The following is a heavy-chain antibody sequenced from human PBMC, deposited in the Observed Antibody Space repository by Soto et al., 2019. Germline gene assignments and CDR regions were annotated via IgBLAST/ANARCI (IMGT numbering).Heavy chain of an antibody. J-gene: IGHJ4*02. CDR2: IYYSGST. CDR3: AGTERWLQYLFDY. Sequence: QVQLQESGPGLVKPSQTLSLTCTVSGGSISSGDYYWSWIRQPPGKGLEWIGYIYYSGSTYYNPSLKSRVNISVDTSKNQFSLKLSSVTAADTAVYYCAGTERWLQYLFDYWGQGTLVTVSS. V-gene: IGHV4-30-4*01. CDR1: GGSISSGDYY. D-gene: IGHD5-12*01.